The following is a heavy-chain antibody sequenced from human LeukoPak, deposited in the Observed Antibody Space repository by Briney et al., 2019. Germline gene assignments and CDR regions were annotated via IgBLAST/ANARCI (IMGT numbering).Heavy chain of an antibody. CDR2: ISWNSGSI. D-gene: IGHD1-26*01. V-gene: IGHV3-9*01. CDR1: GFTFSSYA. Sequence: GGSLRLSCAASGFTFSSYAMSWVRQAPGKGLEWVSGISWNSGSIGYADSVKGRFTISRDNAKNSLYLQMNSLRAEDTALYYCAKAGSYRGDSYFDYWGQGTLVTVSS. CDR3: AKAGSYRGDSYFDY. J-gene: IGHJ4*02.